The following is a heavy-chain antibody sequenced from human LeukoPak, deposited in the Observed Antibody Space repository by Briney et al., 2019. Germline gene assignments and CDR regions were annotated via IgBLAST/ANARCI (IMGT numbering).Heavy chain of an antibody. V-gene: IGHV4-34*01. Sequence: SETLSLTCAVYGGSFSGYYWSWIRQPPGKGLEWIGEINHSGSTNYNPSLKSRVTISVDTSKNQFSLKLSSVTAADTAVYYCAGGTVPIIAAASNRFDYWGQGTLVTVSS. J-gene: IGHJ4*02. CDR2: INHSGST. D-gene: IGHD6-13*01. CDR1: GGSFSGYY. CDR3: AGGTVPIIAAASNRFDY.